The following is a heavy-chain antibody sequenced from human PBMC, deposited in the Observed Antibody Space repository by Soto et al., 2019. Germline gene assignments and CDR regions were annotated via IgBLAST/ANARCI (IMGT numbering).Heavy chain of an antibody. V-gene: IGHV3-11*01. Sequence: GESLKISCAASGFTFSDYYMSWIRQAPGKGLEWVSYITSSGSTIYYADSVKGRFTISRDNAKNSLYLQMNSLRAEDTAVYYCARPYSSSWNAWFDPWGQGTLVTVSS. J-gene: IGHJ5*02. CDR3: ARPYSSSWNAWFDP. CDR1: GFTFSDYY. D-gene: IGHD6-13*01. CDR2: ITSSGSTI.